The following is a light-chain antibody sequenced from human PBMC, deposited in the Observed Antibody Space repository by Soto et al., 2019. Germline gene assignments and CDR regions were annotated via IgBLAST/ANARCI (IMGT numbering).Light chain of an antibody. CDR1: QSIRDN. V-gene: IGKV3-15*01. CDR2: DAS. J-gene: IGKJ5*01. CDR3: QHYHDWRIT. Sequence: EIVLTQSPATLSVSPGERATLSCRASQSIRDNLAWYQQKPGQTPRLLISDASTRATTIPARFSGSGSGTEFILTINRLQSEDFAVYYCQHYHDWRITFGQGTRLEIK.